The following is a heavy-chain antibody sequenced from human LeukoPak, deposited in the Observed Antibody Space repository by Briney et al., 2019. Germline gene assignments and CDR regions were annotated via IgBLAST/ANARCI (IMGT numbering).Heavy chain of an antibody. CDR3: ARGLGPI. J-gene: IGHJ3*02. CDR2: IYYTGNT. Sequence: SETLSLTCTVSGASVNSGTYYRSWLRQPPGKGLEWIGFIYYTGNTKYHPSLEGRVTISVDTSKNHFSLKLTSLTAADTAIYYCARGLGPIWGQGTLVTVSS. CDR1: GASVNSGTYY. V-gene: IGHV4-61*03.